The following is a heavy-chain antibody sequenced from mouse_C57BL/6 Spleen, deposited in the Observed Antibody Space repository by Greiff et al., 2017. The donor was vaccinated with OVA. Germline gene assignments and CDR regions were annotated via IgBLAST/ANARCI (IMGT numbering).Heavy chain of an antibody. Sequence: DVQLQESGPGLVKPSQSLSLTCSVTGYSITSGYYWNWIRQFPGNKLEWMGYISYDGSNNYNPSLKNRISITRDTSKNQFFLKLNSVTTEDTATYYCATTEGGQVDYWGQGTTLTVSS. CDR3: ATTEGGQVDY. CDR1: GYSITSGYY. V-gene: IGHV3-6*01. CDR2: ISYDGSN. J-gene: IGHJ2*01. D-gene: IGHD3-3*01.